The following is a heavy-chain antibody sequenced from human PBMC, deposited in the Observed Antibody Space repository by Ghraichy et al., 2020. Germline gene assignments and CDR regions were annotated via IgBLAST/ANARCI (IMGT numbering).Heavy chain of an antibody. V-gene: IGHV3-7*03. CDR1: GFTFSSYW. Sequence: GGSLRLSCAASGFTFSSYWMSWVRQAPGKGLEWVANIKQDGSEKYYVDSVKGRFTISRDNAKNSLYLQMNSLRAEDTAVYYCARGEEGLLWFRELWRDAVDIWGQGTMVTVSS. D-gene: IGHD3-10*01. CDR3: ARGEEGLLWFRELWRDAVDI. J-gene: IGHJ3*02. CDR2: IKQDGSEK.